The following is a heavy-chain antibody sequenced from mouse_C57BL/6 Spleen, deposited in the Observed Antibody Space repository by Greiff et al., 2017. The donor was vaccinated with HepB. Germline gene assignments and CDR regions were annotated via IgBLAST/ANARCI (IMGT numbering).Heavy chain of an antibody. CDR3: ERSATTVVADY. J-gene: IGHJ2*01. CDR2: IYPGDGDT. Sequence: VKLQESGAELVKPGASVKISCKASGYAFSSYWMNWVKQRPGKGLEWIGQIYPGDGDTNYNGKFKGKATLTADKSSSTAYMQLSSLTSEDSAVYFCERSATTVVADYWGQGTTLTVSS. CDR1: GYAFSSYW. D-gene: IGHD1-1*01. V-gene: IGHV1-80*01.